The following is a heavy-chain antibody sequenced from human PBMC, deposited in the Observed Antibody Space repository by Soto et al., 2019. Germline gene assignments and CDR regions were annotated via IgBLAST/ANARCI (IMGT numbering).Heavy chain of an antibody. V-gene: IGHV3-23*01. CDR1: GYTFSSYA. CDR3: AKDEMNDYYDSSGYYYAVFSVYFQH. CDR2: LSGSGGST. Sequence: PGGSLSLSCAASGYTFSSYAMSGVRQAPGKGLEWVSALSGSGGSTYYEDSVKGRFTISRDNSKNTMYLQMNSLRAEDTAVYYCAKDEMNDYYDSSGYYYAVFSVYFQHWGQGTLVTVSS. D-gene: IGHD3-22*01. J-gene: IGHJ1*01.